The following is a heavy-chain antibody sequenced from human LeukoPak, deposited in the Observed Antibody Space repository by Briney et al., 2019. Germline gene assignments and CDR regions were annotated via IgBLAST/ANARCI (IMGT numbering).Heavy chain of an antibody. J-gene: IGHJ6*02. CDR1: GFTFSSYW. CDR3: AREIGSGYYGYYYYYYGMDV. Sequence: QPGGSLRLSCAASGFTFSSYWMSWVRQAPGKGLEWVANIKQDGSEKYYVDSVKGRFTISRDNAKNSLYLQMNSLRAEDTAVYYCAREIGSGYYGYYYYYYGMDVWGQGTTVTVSS. V-gene: IGHV3-7*01. CDR2: IKQDGSEK. D-gene: IGHD3-22*01.